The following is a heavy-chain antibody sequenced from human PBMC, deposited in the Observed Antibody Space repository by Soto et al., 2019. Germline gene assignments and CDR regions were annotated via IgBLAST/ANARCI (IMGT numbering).Heavy chain of an antibody. D-gene: IGHD5-12*01. CDR1: GYTFTRSG. CDR2: ISTYNGDT. J-gene: IGHJ6*02. Sequence: ASVKVSCKASGYTFTRSGISWVRQAPGQGLEWMGWISTYNGDTNYAQTFQGRVTMTTDTSTSTVHMEVRSLGSDDTAVYYCGREGVAPYYYYGMDVWGQGTPVTSP. V-gene: IGHV1-18*01. CDR3: GREGVAPYYYYGMDV.